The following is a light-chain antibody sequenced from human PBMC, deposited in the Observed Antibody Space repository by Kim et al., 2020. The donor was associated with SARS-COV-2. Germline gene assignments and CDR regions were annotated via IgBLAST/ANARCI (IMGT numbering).Light chain of an antibody. CDR3: QAWDSSSYV. CDR1: KLGDKY. Sequence: VSPGQPASITCSGDKLGDKYACWYQQKPGQSPVLVIYQDSTRPSGIPERFSGSNSGNTATLTISGTQAMDEADYYCQAWDSSSYVFGTGTKVTVL. J-gene: IGLJ1*01. CDR2: QDS. V-gene: IGLV3-1*01.